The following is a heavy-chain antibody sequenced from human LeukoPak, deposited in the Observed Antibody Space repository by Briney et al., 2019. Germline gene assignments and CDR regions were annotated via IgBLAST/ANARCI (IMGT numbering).Heavy chain of an antibody. CDR2: IIPILGIA. V-gene: IGHV1-69*04. CDR3: ARDPRRDGYNYYYGMDV. J-gene: IGHJ6*02. D-gene: IGHD5-24*01. Sequence: ASVKVSCKASGYTFTGYYMHWVRQAPGQGLEWMGRIIPILGIANYAQKFQGRVTITADKSTSTAYMELSSLRSEDTAVYYCARDPRRDGYNYYYGMDVWGQGTTVTVSS. CDR1: GYTFTGYY.